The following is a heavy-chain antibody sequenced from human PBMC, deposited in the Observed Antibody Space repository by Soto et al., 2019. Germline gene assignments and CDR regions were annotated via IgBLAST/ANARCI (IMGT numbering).Heavy chain of an antibody. Sequence: GESLKISCKGSGYSFTSYWISWVRQMPGKGREWMGRIDPSDSYTNYSPSFQGHVTISADKSISTAYLQWSSLKASDTAMYYCARNLERRVDRYYYYYYGMDVWGQGTTVTVSS. CDR2: IDPSDSYT. CDR3: ARNLERRVDRYYYYYYGMDV. D-gene: IGHD1-1*01. CDR1: GYSFTSYW. J-gene: IGHJ6*02. V-gene: IGHV5-10-1*01.